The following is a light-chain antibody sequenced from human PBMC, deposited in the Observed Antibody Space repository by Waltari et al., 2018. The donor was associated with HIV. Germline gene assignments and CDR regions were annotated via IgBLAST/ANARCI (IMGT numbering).Light chain of an antibody. Sequence: EIVLTQSPGTLSLSPGERATLSCRASQSVSSSYLAWYQQKPGQAPRLLIYGASSRATGSPDRFSGSVSWTDFTLTISRLEPEDFAVYYCQQYGSSPKTFGQGTKVEIK. J-gene: IGKJ1*01. CDR1: QSVSSSY. CDR2: GAS. V-gene: IGKV3-20*01. CDR3: QQYGSSPKT.